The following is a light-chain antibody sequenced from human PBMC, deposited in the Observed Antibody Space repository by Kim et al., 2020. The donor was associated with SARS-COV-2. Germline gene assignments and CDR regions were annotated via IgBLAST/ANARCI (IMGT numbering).Light chain of an antibody. CDR1: QSVSSGN. Sequence: PGERAALSCRASQSVSSGNLAWYQRIPGHPTRLLIYGASSRATGIPDRFNGSGSGTDFTLTISRLEHEDFAVYYCQQYGSSTRTFGQGTKLEI. J-gene: IGKJ2*01. CDR3: QQYGSSTRT. CDR2: GAS. V-gene: IGKV3-20*01.